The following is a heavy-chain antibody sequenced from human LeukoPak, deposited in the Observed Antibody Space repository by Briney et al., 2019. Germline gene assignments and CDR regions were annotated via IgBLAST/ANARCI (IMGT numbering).Heavy chain of an antibody. V-gene: IGHV3-53*01. J-gene: IGHJ4*02. Sequence: GGSLRLSCAASGFTVSSNYMSWVRQAPGKGLEWVSVIYSGGSTYYADSVKGRFTISRDNAKSSLYLQMNSLRAEDTAVYYCARDGAYDHVRGSYRLAFDYWGQGILVTVSS. CDR2: IYSGGST. CDR1: GFTVSSNY. D-gene: IGHD3-16*02. CDR3: ARDGAYDHVRGSYRLAFDY.